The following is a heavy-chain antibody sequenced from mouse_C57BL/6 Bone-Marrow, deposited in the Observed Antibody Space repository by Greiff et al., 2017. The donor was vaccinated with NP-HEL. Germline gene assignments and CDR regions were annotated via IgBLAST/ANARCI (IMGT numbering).Heavy chain of an antibody. CDR2: IYPRSGNT. CDR1: GYTFTSYG. V-gene: IGHV1-81*01. Sequence: QVQLQQSGAELARPGASVKLSCKASGYTFTSYGISWVKQRTGQGLEWIGEIYPRSGNTYYNEKFKGKATLTEDKSSSTAYMELRSLTSEDSSVYSGARRYYDGSSPWFDYWGQGTLVTVSA. J-gene: IGHJ3*01. CDR3: ARRYYDGSSPWFDY. D-gene: IGHD1-1*01.